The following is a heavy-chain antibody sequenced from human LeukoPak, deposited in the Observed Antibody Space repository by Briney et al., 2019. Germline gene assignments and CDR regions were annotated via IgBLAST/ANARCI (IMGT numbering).Heavy chain of an antibody. CDR3: AAPTQTDYYFYVDV. D-gene: IGHD2-21*02. V-gene: IGHV4-4*09. CDR2: IYTSGST. J-gene: IGHJ6*03. CDR1: GGSISPSF. Sequence: SETLSLTCTVSGGSISPSFWSWIRQSPGKGLEWIGYIYTSGSTNYNPSLKSRLTISIDTSRNQFSLRLNSVTAADTAVYFCAAPTQTDYYFYVDVWGKGTTVTVSS.